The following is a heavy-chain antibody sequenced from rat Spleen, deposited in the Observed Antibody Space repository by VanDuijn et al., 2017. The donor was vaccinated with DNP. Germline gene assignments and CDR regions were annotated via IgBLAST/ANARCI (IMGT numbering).Heavy chain of an antibody. CDR2: ITSSGGST. V-gene: IGHV5-31*01. J-gene: IGHJ2*01. CDR1: GFTFNNYW. CDR3: TTPRITVAAPS. D-gene: IGHD1-2*01. Sequence: EVQLVESGGDLVQSGRSLKLSCVASGFTFNNYWMTWIRQVPGKGLEWVASITSSGGSTYYPDSVKGRFTISRDNAKNTLCLQMDSLRSEDTATYYCTTPRITVAAPSWGQGVMVTVSS.